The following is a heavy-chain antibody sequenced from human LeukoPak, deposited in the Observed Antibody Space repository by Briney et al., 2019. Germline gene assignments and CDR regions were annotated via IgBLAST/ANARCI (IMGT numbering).Heavy chain of an antibody. Sequence: PSETLSLTCTVSGGSISSSSYYWGWIRQPPGKGLEWIGSIYYSGSTYYNPSLKSRVTISVDTSKNQFSLKLSSVTAADTAVYYCARDRWTTVTTKYFQHWGQGTLVTVSS. V-gene: IGHV4-39*07. CDR3: ARDRWTTVTTKYFQH. CDR2: IYYSGST. CDR1: GGSISSSSYY. D-gene: IGHD4-17*01. J-gene: IGHJ1*01.